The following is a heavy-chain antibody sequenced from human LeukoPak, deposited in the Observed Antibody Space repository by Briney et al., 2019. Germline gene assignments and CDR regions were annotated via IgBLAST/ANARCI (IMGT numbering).Heavy chain of an antibody. CDR1: GFTFDDYA. D-gene: IGHD3-10*01. CDR3: ASVRYYYGSGHFDY. V-gene: IGHV3-9*01. J-gene: IGHJ4*02. Sequence: GRSLRLSCAASGFTFDDYAMHWVRQAPGKGLEWVSGISWNSGSIGYADSVKGRFTISRDNAKNSLYLQMNSLRAEDTAVYYCASVRYYYGSGHFDYWGQGTLVTVSS. CDR2: ISWNSGSI.